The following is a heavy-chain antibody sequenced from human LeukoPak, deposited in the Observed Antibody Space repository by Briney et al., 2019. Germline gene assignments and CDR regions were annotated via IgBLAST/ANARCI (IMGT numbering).Heavy chain of an antibody. CDR2: ISSSGSTI. CDR1: GFTFSDYY. Sequence: GGSLRLSCAASGFTFSDYYMSWIRQAPGKGLEWVSYISSSGSTIYYADSVKGRFTISRDNAKNSLYLQMNSLRAEDTAVYYCAKTPTMVRGVIRYWGQGTLVTVSS. CDR3: AKTPTMVRGVIRY. J-gene: IGHJ4*02. V-gene: IGHV3-11*01. D-gene: IGHD3-10*01.